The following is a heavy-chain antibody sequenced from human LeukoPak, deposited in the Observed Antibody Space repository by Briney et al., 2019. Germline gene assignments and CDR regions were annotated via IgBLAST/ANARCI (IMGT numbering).Heavy chain of an antibody. V-gene: IGHV1-3*01. CDR1: GYTFTSFA. CDR3: ARTAYDILTGEIHNWLDP. Sequence: GASVKVSCKASGYTFTSFAIHWVRQAPGQRLEWMGWINAGNGNTKYSQKFQGRVTITRDTSASTAYMELSSLRSEDTAVYFCARTAYDILTGEIHNWLDPWGQGTLVTVSS. D-gene: IGHD3-9*01. CDR2: INAGNGNT. J-gene: IGHJ5*02.